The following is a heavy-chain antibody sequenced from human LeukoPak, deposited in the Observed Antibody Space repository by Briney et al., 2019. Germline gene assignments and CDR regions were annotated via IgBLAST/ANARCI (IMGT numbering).Heavy chain of an antibody. J-gene: IGHJ4*02. Sequence: ASVKVSCRASGYTFTGYYMHWVRQAPGQGLEWMGWINPNSGGTNYAQKFQGRVTMTRDTSISTAYMELSRLRSDDTAVYYCARDRGSSWYEADYWGQGALVTVSS. CDR2: INPNSGGT. CDR3: ARDRGSSWYEADY. V-gene: IGHV1-2*02. CDR1: GYTFTGYY. D-gene: IGHD6-13*01.